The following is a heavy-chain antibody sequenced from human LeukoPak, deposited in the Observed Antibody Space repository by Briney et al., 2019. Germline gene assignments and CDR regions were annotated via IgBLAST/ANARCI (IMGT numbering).Heavy chain of an antibody. J-gene: IGHJ4*02. Sequence: SETLSLTCTVSGAPLTSYYWTWVRQPPGKGLEWIGNIHYSGGPVYNLSLKSRLTMSLDMSKNQVSLKLSSVTAADTAVYYCAAFCAGGTWPDYWGQGTLVTVSS. CDR2: IHYSGGP. CDR1: GAPLTSYY. D-gene: IGHD2-21*01. CDR3: AAFCAGGTWPDY. V-gene: IGHV4-59*01.